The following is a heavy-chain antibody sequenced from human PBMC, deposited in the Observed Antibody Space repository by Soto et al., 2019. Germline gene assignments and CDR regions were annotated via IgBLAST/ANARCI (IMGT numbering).Heavy chain of an antibody. CDR1: GFTFSSYG. J-gene: IGHJ4*02. V-gene: IGHV3-30*18. CDR3: AKEYQQLVPYFDY. Sequence: GGSLRLSCAASGFTFSSYGMHWVRQAPGKGLEWVAVISYDGSNKYYADSVKGRFTISRDNSKNTLYLQMNSLRAEDTAVYYCAKEYQQLVPYFDYWGQGTLVTVSS. D-gene: IGHD6-13*01. CDR2: ISYDGSNK.